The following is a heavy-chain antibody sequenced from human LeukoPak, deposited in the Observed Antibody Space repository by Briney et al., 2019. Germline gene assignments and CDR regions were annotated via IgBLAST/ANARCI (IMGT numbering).Heavy chain of an antibody. CDR1: GFTLSSYA. D-gene: IGHD5-18*01. CDR2: ISSNGGST. Sequence: GGSLRLSCAASGFTLSSYAMHWVRQAPGKGLEYVSAISSNGGSTYYANSVKGRFTISRDNSKNTLYLQMGSLRAEDMAVYYCARDLGYETALDYWGQGTLVTVSS. CDR3: ARDLGYETALDY. J-gene: IGHJ4*02. V-gene: IGHV3-64*01.